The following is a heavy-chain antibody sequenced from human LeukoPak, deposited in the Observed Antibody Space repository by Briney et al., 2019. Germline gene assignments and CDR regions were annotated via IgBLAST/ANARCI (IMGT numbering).Heavy chain of an antibody. CDR1: GGSISSYY. V-gene: IGHV4-59*01. D-gene: IGHD3-3*01. CDR2: IYYSGST. CDR3: ASASRGEDFWSGPGSYYFDY. Sequence: PSETLSLTCNVSGGSISSYYWSWIRQPPGKGLEWIGDIYYSGSTNYNPSLKSRVTISVDTSKNQFSLKLSSVTAADTAVYYCASASRGEDFWSGPGSYYFDYWGQGTLVTVSS. J-gene: IGHJ4*01.